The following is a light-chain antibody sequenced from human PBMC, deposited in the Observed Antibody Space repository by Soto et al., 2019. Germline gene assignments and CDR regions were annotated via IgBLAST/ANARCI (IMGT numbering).Light chain of an antibody. CDR2: KAS. J-gene: IGKJ1*01. CDR1: QSISSW. Sequence: DIQMTQSPSTLSASVGDRVTITCRASQSISSWLAWYQQKPGKAPNLLIYKASSLESGVPSRFSGSGSGTEFTLTISSLQPGDFATYYCQQYHSYSRTFGQGTKVDTK. V-gene: IGKV1-5*03. CDR3: QQYHSYSRT.